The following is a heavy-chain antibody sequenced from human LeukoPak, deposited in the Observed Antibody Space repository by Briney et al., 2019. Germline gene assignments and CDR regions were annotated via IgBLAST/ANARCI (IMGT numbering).Heavy chain of an antibody. CDR1: GFTFDDYG. D-gene: IGHD5-12*01. CDR2: INWNGGNT. Sequence: GGSLRLSCAASGFTFDDYGMSWVRQAPGKGLKWVSGINWNGGNTGYADSVKGRFTISRDNAKNSLYLQMNSLRAEDTALYYCARAYSGYENYYYYYYMDVWGKGTTVTVSS. CDR3: ARAYSGYENYYYYYYMDV. J-gene: IGHJ6*03. V-gene: IGHV3-20*04.